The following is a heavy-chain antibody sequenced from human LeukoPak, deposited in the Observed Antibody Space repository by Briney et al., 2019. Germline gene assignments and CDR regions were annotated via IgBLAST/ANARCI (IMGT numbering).Heavy chain of an antibody. J-gene: IGHJ4*02. Sequence: GASVKVSCKASGYTFTGYYMHWVRQAPGQGLEWMGWINPNSGGTNYAQKFQGRVTMTRDTSISTAYMELSRLRSDATAVYYCASIPKSYSSGWLSYWGQGTLVTVSS. CDR1: GYTFTGYY. CDR3: ASIPKSYSSGWLSY. CDR2: INPNSGGT. D-gene: IGHD6-19*01. V-gene: IGHV1-2*02.